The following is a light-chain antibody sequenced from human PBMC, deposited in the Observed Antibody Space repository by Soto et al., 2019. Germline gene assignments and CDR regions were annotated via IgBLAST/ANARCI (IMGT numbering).Light chain of an antibody. Sequence: EIVMTQSPGTLSLSPGERATLSCRASQSVSTNLAWYQQIPGQAPRLLIYGASTRATGIPARFSGSGSGTEFTLAISSLQSEDFAVYYCQHYNDWPQTFGLGTKVDIK. CDR1: QSVSTN. CDR3: QHYNDWPQT. J-gene: IGKJ1*01. CDR2: GAS. V-gene: IGKV3-15*01.